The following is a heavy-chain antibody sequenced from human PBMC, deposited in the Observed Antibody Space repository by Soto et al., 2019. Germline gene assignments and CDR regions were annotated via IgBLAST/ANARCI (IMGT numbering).Heavy chain of an antibody. J-gene: IGHJ6*02. CDR2: FDPEDGET. CDR1: GYTLTELS. D-gene: IGHD4-17*01. V-gene: IGHV1-24*01. Sequence: QVQLVQSGAEVKKPGASVKVSCKVSGYTLTELSMHWVRQAPGKGLEWMGGFDPEDGETIYAQKFQGRVTMTEDTDTDTAYVERSSLRSEDTAVYYCAPKGRGYGGFGYYGMDVWGQGTTVTVSS. CDR3: APKGRGYGGFGYYGMDV.